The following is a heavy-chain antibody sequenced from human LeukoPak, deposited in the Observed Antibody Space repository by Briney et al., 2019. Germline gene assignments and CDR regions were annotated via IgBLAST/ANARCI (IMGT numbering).Heavy chain of an antibody. D-gene: IGHD6-19*01. CDR3: ARHDEIAVFRNGLDV. J-gene: IGHJ6*02. CDR1: SGSISSYY. CDR2: IYYSGSS. V-gene: IGHV4-59*08. Sequence: SETLSLTCTVSSGSISSYYWSWLRQPPGKGLEWIGYIYYSGSSNYNPSLKSRVTISVDTSKNQFSLKLSSVTAADTAVYYCARHDEIAVFRNGLDVWGQGTTVTVS.